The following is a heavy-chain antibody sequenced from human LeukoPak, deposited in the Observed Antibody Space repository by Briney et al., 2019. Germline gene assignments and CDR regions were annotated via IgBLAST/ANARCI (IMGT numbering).Heavy chain of an antibody. V-gene: IGHV4-4*07. CDR3: ARVGAYALKD. Sequence: SETLSLTCTVSGGAISSYHWSWIRQPAGKGLEWIGRIYTSGSTNYNPSPKSGVTMSVDTSTNQFSLKLRSVTAANTAVYYCARVGAYALKDWGQGTLVTVSS. D-gene: IGHD3-16*01. J-gene: IGHJ4*02. CDR2: IYTSGST. CDR1: GGAISSYH.